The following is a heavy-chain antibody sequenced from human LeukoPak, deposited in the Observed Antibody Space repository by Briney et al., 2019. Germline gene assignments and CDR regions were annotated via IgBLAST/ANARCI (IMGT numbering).Heavy chain of an antibody. V-gene: IGHV3-21*01. CDR1: GFTFGSYS. CDR3: ARLWEPWWSDY. Sequence: PGGSLRLSCAASGFTFGSYSMNWVRQAPGKGLEWVSSISSSSSYIYYADSVKGRFTISRDNAKNSLYLQMNSLRAEDTAVYYCARLWEPWWSDYWGQGTLVTVSS. J-gene: IGHJ4*02. D-gene: IGHD1-26*01. CDR2: ISSSSSYI.